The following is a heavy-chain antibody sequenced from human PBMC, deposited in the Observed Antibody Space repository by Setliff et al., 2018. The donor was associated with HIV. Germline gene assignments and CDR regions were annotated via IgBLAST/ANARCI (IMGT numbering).Heavy chain of an antibody. V-gene: IGHV4-34*01. D-gene: IGHD3-3*01. Sequence: SETLSLTCAVYNESLSESFWSWIRQPPGKRLEWIGEVNQSGDTKSNPSLKSRVTISVDTSKKQFSLRLTSVTAADTALYYCVRGGAIHEGDGFDVWSLGKLVTVSS. J-gene: IGHJ3*01. CDR1: NESLSESF. CDR2: VNQSGDT. CDR3: VRGGAIHEGDGFDV.